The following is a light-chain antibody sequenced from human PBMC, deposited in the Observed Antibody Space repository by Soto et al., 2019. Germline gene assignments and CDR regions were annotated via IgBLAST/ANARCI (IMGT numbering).Light chain of an antibody. V-gene: IGKV3-20*01. CDR1: QSVSSSY. CDR3: QPYGSAPPIT. CDR2: GAS. J-gene: IGKJ5*01. Sequence: ELVFTHSPGTLSLSPGERATLSCRASQSVSSSYLAWYQQKPGQAPRLLIYGASSRATGIPDRFSGSGSGTDFTLTISRLEPEDFAVYYCQPYGSAPPITFGQGTRLET.